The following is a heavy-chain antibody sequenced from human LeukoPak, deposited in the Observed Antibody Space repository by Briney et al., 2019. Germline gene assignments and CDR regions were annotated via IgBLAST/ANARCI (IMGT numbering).Heavy chain of an antibody. V-gene: IGHV4-34*01. D-gene: IGHD3-9*01. CDR3: ARGKRVLRYFDWLSAFDY. CDR1: GGSFSGYY. CDR2: INHSGST. J-gene: IGHJ4*02. Sequence: PSETLSLTCAVYGGSFSGYYWSWIRQPPGKGLEWIGEINHSGSTNYNPSLKSRVTISVDTSENQFSLKLSSVTAADTAVYYCARGKRVLRYFDWLSAFDYWGQGNLVTVSS.